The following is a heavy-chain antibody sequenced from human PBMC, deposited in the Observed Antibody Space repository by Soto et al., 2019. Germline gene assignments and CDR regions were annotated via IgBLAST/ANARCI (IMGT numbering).Heavy chain of an antibody. CDR1: GFTFRSYA. CDR2: ISASGGTK. D-gene: IGHD4-17*01. V-gene: IGHV3-23*01. Sequence: PGGSLRLSGAASGFTFRSYALNWVRQAPGKGLEWVSAISASGGTKYYVDSVKGRFTISRDNSKNSLYLQMNSLRAEDTAVYYCARDDYGDYYYYGMDVWGQGTTVTVSS. J-gene: IGHJ6*02. CDR3: ARDDYGDYYYYGMDV.